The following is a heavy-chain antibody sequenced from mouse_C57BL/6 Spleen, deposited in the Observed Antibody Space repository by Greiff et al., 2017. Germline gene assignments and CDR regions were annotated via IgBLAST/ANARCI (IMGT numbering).Heavy chain of an antibody. Sequence: VQLQQPGAELVKPGASVKLSCKASGYTFTSYWMQWVKQRPGQGLEWIGEIDPSDSYTNYNQKFKGKATLTVDTSSSTAYMQLSSLPSEDSAVYFCGRWETTVVGAMDNRGQGTSVTVSS. CDR2: IDPSDSYT. D-gene: IGHD1-1*01. CDR1: GYTFTSYW. J-gene: IGHJ4*01. CDR3: GRWETTVVGAMDN. V-gene: IGHV1-50*01.